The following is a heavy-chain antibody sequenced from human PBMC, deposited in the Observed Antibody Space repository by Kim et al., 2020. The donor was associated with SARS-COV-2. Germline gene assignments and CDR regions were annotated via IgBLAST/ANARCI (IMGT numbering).Heavy chain of an antibody. CDR3: ARSRLNMGFDY. CDR2: A. V-gene: IGHV1-69*01. J-gene: IGHJ4*02. Sequence: ANYAKTFQDRVTMTADESTSTAYRELSSLRSEDTAVYYWARSRLNMGFDYWGQGTLVTVSS. D-gene: IGHD3-10*01.